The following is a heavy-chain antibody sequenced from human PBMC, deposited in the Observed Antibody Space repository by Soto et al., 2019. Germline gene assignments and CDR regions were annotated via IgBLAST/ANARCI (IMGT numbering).Heavy chain of an antibody. CDR2: ISAYNGNT. CDR3: ARAVSSNDFWSGYYTGRYYGMDV. Sequence: ASVKVSCKASGYTFTSYGISCVRQAPGQGLEWMGWISAYNGNTNYAQKLQGRVTMTTDTSTSTAYMELRSLRSDDTAVYYCARAVSSNDFWSGYYTGRYYGMDVWGQGTTVTVSS. V-gene: IGHV1-18*04. J-gene: IGHJ6*02. CDR1: GYTFTSYG. D-gene: IGHD3-3*01.